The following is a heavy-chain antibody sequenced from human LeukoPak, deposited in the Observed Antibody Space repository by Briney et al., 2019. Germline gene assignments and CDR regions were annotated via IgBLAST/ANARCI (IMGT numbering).Heavy chain of an antibody. CDR1: GFTFDDYA. J-gene: IGHJ4*02. D-gene: IGHD6-13*01. CDR3: AKDKGSSWTGFHYYFDY. CDR2: ISWNSGSI. V-gene: IGHV3-9*03. Sequence: GGSLRLSCAASGFTFDDYAMHWVRQAPGEGLGWVSGISWNSGSIGYADSVKGRFTISRDNAKNSLYLQMNSLRAEDMALYYCAKDKGSSWTGFHYYFDYWGQGTLVTVSS.